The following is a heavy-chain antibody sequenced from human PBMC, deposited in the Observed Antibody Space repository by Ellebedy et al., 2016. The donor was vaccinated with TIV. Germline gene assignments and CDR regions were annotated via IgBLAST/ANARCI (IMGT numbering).Heavy chain of an antibody. D-gene: IGHD4-17*01. V-gene: IGHV3-7*01. CDR2: INEDGTKK. CDR3: ARAIYGASYL. J-gene: IGHJ2*01. Sequence: GESLKISCTASGFTLSNYWMTWVRQAPARGLEWVANINEDGTKKHFVDSVRGRFTISRDDAGNSLFLQMNSLEAEDTAVYYCARAIYGASYLWGRGTRVTVSS. CDR1: GFTLSNYW.